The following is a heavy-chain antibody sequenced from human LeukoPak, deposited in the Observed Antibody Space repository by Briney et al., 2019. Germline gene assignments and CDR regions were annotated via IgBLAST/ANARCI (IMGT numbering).Heavy chain of an antibody. CDR3: ASPKYTSGWYRNYFNY. Sequence: GGSLRLSCAASGFTFSNYGMHWVRQAPGKGLEWVAVLSYDGSNKFYADSVKGRFTISRDNSKNTLYLQMNSLRAEDTAVYYCASPKYTSGWYRNYFNYWGQGTLVTVSS. V-gene: IGHV3-30*19. CDR2: LSYDGSNK. J-gene: IGHJ4*02. CDR1: GFTFSNYG. D-gene: IGHD6-19*01.